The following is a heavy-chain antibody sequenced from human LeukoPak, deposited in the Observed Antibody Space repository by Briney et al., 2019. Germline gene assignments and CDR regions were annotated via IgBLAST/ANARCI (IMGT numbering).Heavy chain of an antibody. J-gene: IGHJ4*02. D-gene: IGHD2-21*01. V-gene: IGHV3-23*01. CDR2: TYENGGTT. Sequence: GGSLRLSCAASGFTFSSYAMSWVRQAPEKGLEFVSGTYENGGTTYYADSVKGRFSISRDNSKNTLYLQVDSLRGEDTAVYYCAKDFRIGYSAHFDYWGQGALVTVSS. CDR3: AKDFRIGYSAHFDY. CDR1: GFTFSSYA.